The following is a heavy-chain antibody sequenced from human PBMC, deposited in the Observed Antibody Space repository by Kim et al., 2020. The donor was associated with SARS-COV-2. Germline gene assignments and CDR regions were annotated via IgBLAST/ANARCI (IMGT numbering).Heavy chain of an antibody. V-gene: IGHV1-46*01. CDR3: ATGEGDDYYYYYMDV. CDR2: INPSGGST. Sequence: ASVKVSCKASGYTFTSYYMHWVRQAPGQGLEWMGIINPSGGSTSYAQKFQGRVTMTRDTSTSTVYMELSSLRSEDTAVYYCATGEGDDYYYYYMDVWGKGTTVTVSS. J-gene: IGHJ6*03. CDR1: GYTFTSYY. D-gene: IGHD3-16*01.